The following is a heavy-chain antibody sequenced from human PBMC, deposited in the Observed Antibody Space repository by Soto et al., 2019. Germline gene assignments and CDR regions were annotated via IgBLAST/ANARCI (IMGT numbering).Heavy chain of an antibody. Sequence: VKVSCKASGYTFTSYAMHWVRQAPGQRLEWMGWINAGNGNTKYSQKFQGRVTITRDTSASTAYMELSSLRSEDTAVYYCARVLSSDGDSSGYYSSWGQGTLVTVSS. CDR1: GYTFTSYA. J-gene: IGHJ4*02. CDR3: ARVLSSDGDSSGYYSS. D-gene: IGHD3-22*01. V-gene: IGHV1-3*01. CDR2: INAGNGNT.